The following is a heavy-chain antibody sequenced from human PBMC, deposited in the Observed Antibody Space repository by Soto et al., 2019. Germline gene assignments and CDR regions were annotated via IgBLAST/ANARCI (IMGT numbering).Heavy chain of an antibody. Sequence: QVQLVQSGAEVKKPGASVKVSCKASGYTFTSYGISWVRQAPGQGLEWMGWISAYNGNTNYAQKLQGRVTMTTDTSTSTAYMELRSLRSDDTAVYYCARDRPITMVRGVMVYYGMDVWGQGTTVTVSS. J-gene: IGHJ6*02. D-gene: IGHD3-10*01. CDR2: ISAYNGNT. V-gene: IGHV1-18*01. CDR1: GYTFTSYG. CDR3: ARDRPITMVRGVMVYYGMDV.